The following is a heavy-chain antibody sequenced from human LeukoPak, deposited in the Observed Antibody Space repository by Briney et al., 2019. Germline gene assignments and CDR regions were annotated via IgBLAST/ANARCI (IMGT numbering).Heavy chain of an antibody. Sequence: ASVKVSCKTSGYTFKSYGLSWVRQAPGQGLEWMGWISVYNGNTYYAQKVQGRVTMTTDTSTSTAYMELRSLRSDDTAVYYCAREAYWFDPWGQGTLVTVSS. CDR3: AREAYWFDP. J-gene: IGHJ5*02. CDR2: ISVYNGNT. V-gene: IGHV1-18*01. CDR1: GYTFKSYG.